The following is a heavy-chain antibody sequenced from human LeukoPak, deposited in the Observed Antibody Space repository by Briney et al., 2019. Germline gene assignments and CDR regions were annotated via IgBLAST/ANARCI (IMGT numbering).Heavy chain of an antibody. CDR1: GFTFSSYT. CDR2: ISGSGRTT. J-gene: IGHJ4*02. CDR3: AKEGSSTWTYYFDC. D-gene: IGHD2-2*01. V-gene: IGHV3-23*01. Sequence: PGGSLRLSCVASGFTFSSYTMNWVRQAPGKGLEWVSGISGSGRTTYYADSVKGRFTISRDNSKNTLYLEMNSLRVEDTAVYYFAKEGSSTWTYYFDCWGQGILVTVSS.